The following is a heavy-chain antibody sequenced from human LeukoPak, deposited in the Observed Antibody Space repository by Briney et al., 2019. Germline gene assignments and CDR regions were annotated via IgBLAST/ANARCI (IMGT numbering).Heavy chain of an antibody. CDR3: ARDYSGSYDL. J-gene: IGHJ6*02. D-gene: IGHD1-26*01. CDR2: ITSDSSYM. Sequence: GGSLRLSCAASGFTFRDYHMSWIRQAPGKGLEWVSSITSDSSYMYYADSVKGRFTISRDNAKNSLCLQMNSLRAEDTAVYYCARDYSGSYDLWGQGTTVTVSS. V-gene: IGHV3-11*05. CDR1: GFTFRDYH.